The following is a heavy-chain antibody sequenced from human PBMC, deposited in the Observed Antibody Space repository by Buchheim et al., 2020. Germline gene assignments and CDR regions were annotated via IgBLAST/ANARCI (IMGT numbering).Heavy chain of an antibody. CDR1: GYTFPTYA. CDR3: ASPLGYCSGGSCYSFGY. J-gene: IGHJ4*02. V-gene: IGHV1-3*01. CDR2: INAGNGNT. D-gene: IGHD2-15*01. Sequence: QVQLVQSGAEVKKPGASVKVSCKASGYTFPTYAMHWVRPAPGQRLEWMGWINAGNGNTQYSQKFQGRVTITRDTSASTAYMELCSLRSEYTAVYYCASPLGYCSGGSCYSFGYWGQGTL.